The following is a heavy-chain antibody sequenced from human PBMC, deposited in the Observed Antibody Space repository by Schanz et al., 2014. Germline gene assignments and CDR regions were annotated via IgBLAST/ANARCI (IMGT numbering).Heavy chain of an antibody. CDR3: AKKVPAYNPFDS. D-gene: IGHD1-1*01. CDR1: GFNSDDYA. V-gene: IGHV3-9*02. J-gene: IGHJ4*02. CDR2: IPWNGAAI. Sequence: EVQVVESGGGLVQPGGSLRLSCTASGFNSDDYAMHWVRQAPGKGLEWVSNIPWNGAAIGYAGSVRGRFTISRDNAKNSLYLQMNGLRAEDTAVYFCAKKVPAYNPFDSWGQGTLVTVSS.